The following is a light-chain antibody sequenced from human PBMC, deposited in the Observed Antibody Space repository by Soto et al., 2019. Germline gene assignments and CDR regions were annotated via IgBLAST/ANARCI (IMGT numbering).Light chain of an antibody. CDR3: QQYDILPIT. CDR2: DAS. Sequence: GDRVTITCQATQDINIYLNWYQQKPGKAPNLLIYDASNLEIGVPSRFSGSGSGTHFTFTISSLQTEEIGTYYCQQYDILPITFGRGTRLENK. CDR1: QDINIY. V-gene: IGKV1-33*01. J-gene: IGKJ5*01.